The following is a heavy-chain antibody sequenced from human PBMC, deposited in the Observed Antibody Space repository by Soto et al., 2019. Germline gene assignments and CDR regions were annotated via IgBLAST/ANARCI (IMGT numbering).Heavy chain of an antibody. Sequence: PGGSLRLSCAASGFTVSSNYMSWVRQAPGKGLEWVSVIYSGGSTYYADSVKGRFTISRDNSKNTLYLQMNSLRAEDTAVYYCARGNLLYYYGMDVWGQGTTVTVSS. J-gene: IGHJ6*02. CDR1: GFTVSSNY. V-gene: IGHV3-53*01. CDR3: ARGNLLYYYGMDV. CDR2: IYSGGST. D-gene: IGHD1-1*01.